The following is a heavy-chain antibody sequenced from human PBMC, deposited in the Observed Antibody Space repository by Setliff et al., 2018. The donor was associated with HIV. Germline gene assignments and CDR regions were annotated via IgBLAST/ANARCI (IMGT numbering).Heavy chain of an antibody. J-gene: IGHJ4*02. Sequence: PSETLSLTCTVSGVSISNYYWSWIRQPPGKGLEWIGYMYYSGNTNYNPSFKSRVTISVDTSKNQFSLKLSSVAAADTAVYYCARIDTAMVLDYWGQGTLVTVSS. CDR1: GVSISNYY. V-gene: IGHV4-59*01. D-gene: IGHD5-18*01. CDR2: MYYSGNT. CDR3: ARIDTAMVLDY.